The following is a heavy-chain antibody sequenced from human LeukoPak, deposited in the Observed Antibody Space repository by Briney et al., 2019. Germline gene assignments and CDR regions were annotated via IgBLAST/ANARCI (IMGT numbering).Heavy chain of an antibody. D-gene: IGHD5-12*01. J-gene: IGHJ4*02. CDR2: IIPFFGSA. V-gene: IGHV1-69*05. CDR1: GGTFNTFS. Sequence: ASVKVSCKASGGTFNTFSISWVRQAPGQGLEWMGGIIPFFGSANYAQKFQDRFTITTDKSTTTAYMVLNSLTSEDTAVYYCARPDYSGFDWGFDFWGQGTLVTVSS. CDR3: ARPDYSGFDWGFDF.